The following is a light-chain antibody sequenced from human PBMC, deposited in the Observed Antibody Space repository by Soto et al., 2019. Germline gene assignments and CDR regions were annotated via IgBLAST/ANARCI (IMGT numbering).Light chain of an antibody. CDR2: DDI. V-gene: IGLV6-57*03. CDR1: SGSIASNY. CDR3: QYYDSSSLWV. Sequence: NFMLTQPHSVSESPGQTVTISCTRSSGSIASNYVQWCQQRPRSEPTTVIYDDIHRRSGVPARFSCSIDTSSTASSLTISGLHTEDEADYCCQYYDSSSLWVFGGGTKLTVL. J-gene: IGLJ3*02.